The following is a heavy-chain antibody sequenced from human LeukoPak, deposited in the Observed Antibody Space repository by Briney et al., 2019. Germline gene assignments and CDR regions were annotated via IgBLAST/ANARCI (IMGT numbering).Heavy chain of an antibody. D-gene: IGHD6-6*01. J-gene: IGHJ6*03. CDR3: ARPRSPAPYSRSSGYYYYYMDV. Sequence: GASVKVSCKASGYTFTGYYMHWVRQAPGQGLEWMGWINPNSGGTNYAQKFQGRVTMTRDTYISTAYMELSRLRSDDTAVYYCARPRSPAPYSRSSGYYYYYMDVWGKGTTVTVSS. CDR1: GYTFTGYY. V-gene: IGHV1-2*02. CDR2: INPNSGGT.